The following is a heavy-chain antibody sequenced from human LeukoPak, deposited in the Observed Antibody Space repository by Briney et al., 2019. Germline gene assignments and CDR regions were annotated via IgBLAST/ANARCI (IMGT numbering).Heavy chain of an antibody. CDR3: ARINTGTTLLYFDY. V-gene: IGHV4-59*01. CDR1: GGSMNNYY. CDR2: IYYSGST. J-gene: IGHJ4*02. D-gene: IGHD4-17*01. Sequence: PSETLSLTCTVSGGSMNNYYWGWIRQSPGKGLEWIGYIYYSGSTKYKTSLESRVTILIDTSKNQFSLKLSSVTAADTAVYFCARINTGTTLLYFDYWGQGNLVTVSS.